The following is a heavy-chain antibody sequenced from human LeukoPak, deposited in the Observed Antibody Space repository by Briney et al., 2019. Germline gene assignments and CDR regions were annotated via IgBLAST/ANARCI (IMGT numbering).Heavy chain of an antibody. D-gene: IGHD1-26*01. CDR1: GFTFSSYS. Sequence: PGGSLRLSCAASGFTFSSYSMNWVRQAPGKGLEWVSSISSSSSYIYYADSVKGRFTISRDNAKNSLYLQMNSLRAEDTAVYYCARASIVGATTVFDYWGQGTLVTVSS. CDR3: ARASIVGATTVFDY. V-gene: IGHV3-21*01. CDR2: ISSSSSYI. J-gene: IGHJ4*02.